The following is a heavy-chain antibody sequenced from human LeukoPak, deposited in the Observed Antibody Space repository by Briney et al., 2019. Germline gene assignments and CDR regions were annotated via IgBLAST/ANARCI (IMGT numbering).Heavy chain of an antibody. V-gene: IGHV1-18*01. Sequence: ASVKVSCKASGYTFTSYGISWVRQAPGQGLEWMGWISAYNGNTNYAQKLQGRVTMTTDTSTSTAYMELRSLRSDDTAVYYCARGARSGGVGATGGYYFDYWGQGTLVTVSS. CDR3: ARGARSGGVGATGGYYFDY. D-gene: IGHD1-26*01. J-gene: IGHJ4*02. CDR2: ISAYNGNT. CDR1: GYTFTSYG.